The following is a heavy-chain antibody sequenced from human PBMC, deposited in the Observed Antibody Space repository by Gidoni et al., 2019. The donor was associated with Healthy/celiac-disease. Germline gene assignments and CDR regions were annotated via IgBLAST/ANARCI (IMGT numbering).Heavy chain of an antibody. D-gene: IGHD4-17*01. CDR2: ISSSSIYI. J-gene: IGHJ4*02. Sequence: EVQLVESGGGLVRPGGSLGPSWAAPGFTFSSYSMNWVRQAPGKGLEWVSSISSSSIYIYYADSVKGRFTISRDNAKNSLYLQMNSLRAEDTAVYYCARDWDYGDADYWGQGTLVTVSS. CDR3: ARDWDYGDADY. CDR1: GFTFSSYS. V-gene: IGHV3-21*01.